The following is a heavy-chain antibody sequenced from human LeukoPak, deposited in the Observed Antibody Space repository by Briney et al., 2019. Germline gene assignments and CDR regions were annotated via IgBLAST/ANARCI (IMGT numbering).Heavy chain of an antibody. Sequence: PSETLSLTCAVYGGSFSGYYWSWIRQPPGKGLEWIGEINHSGSTNYNPSLKSRVTISVDTSKNQFSLKLSSVTAADTAVYYCAREARITMVRGVIMRRNWFDPWGQGTLVTVSS. CDR1: GGSFSGYY. V-gene: IGHV4-34*01. J-gene: IGHJ5*02. CDR2: INHSGST. CDR3: AREARITMVRGVIMRRNWFDP. D-gene: IGHD3-10*01.